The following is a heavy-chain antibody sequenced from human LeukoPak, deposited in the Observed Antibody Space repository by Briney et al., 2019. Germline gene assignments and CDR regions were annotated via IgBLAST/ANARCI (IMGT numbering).Heavy chain of an antibody. CDR3: AREGYDILTGYYPLDY. CDR1: GFTVSSNY. CDR2: IYSGGST. Sequence: GGSLRLSCAASGFTVSSNYMSWVRQAPGKGLEWVSIIYSGGSTFYADSVKGRFTISRDNSKNTLYLQMNSLRAEDTAVYYCAREGYDILTGYYPLDYWGQGTLVTVSS. V-gene: IGHV3-53*01. D-gene: IGHD3-9*01. J-gene: IGHJ4*02.